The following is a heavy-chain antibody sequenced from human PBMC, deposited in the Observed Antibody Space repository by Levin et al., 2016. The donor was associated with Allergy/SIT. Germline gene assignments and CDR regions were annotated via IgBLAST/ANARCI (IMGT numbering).Heavy chain of an antibody. D-gene: IGHD2-21*02. CDR3: ARGLTASQGLDY. CDR2: INPNTGGT. J-gene: IGHJ4*02. V-gene: IGHV1-2*02. CDR1: GYAFIDHF. Sequence: ASVKVSCKAFGYAFIDHFIHWVRQAPGQGLEWMGWINPNTGGTQYARKFQGRVAVTRDTSISTVSMELSRLTSDDSAVYYCARGLTASQGLDYWGQGTLVTVS.